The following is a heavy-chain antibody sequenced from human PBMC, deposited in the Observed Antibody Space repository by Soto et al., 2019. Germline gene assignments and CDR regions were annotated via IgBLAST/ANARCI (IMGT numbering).Heavy chain of an antibody. J-gene: IGHJ1*01. CDR2: ISGSGGST. CDR3: ARSYYEDSSGYYRSFFQH. V-gene: IGHV3-23*01. Sequence: GGSLRLSCAASGFTFSSYAMSWVRQAPGKGLEWVSAISGSGGSTYYADSVKGRFTISRDNSKNTLYLQMNSLRAEDTAVYYCARSYYEDSSGYYRSFFQHWGQGPLVTVAS. D-gene: IGHD3-22*01. CDR1: GFTFSSYA.